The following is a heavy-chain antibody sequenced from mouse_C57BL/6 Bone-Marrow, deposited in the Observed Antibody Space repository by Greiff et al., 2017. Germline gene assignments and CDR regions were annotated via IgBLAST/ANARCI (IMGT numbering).Heavy chain of an antibody. V-gene: IGHV14-4*01. CDR2: IDPENGDT. CDR3: TTWSITTVVAPFDY. J-gene: IGHJ2*01. Sequence: VQLQQSGAELVRPGASVKLSCTASGFNIEDDYMHWVKQRPEQGLEWIGWIDPENGDTEYASKFQGKATITADTSSNTAYLQLSSLTSEDTAVYYCTTWSITTVVAPFDYWGQGTTLTVSS. CDR1: GFNIEDDY. D-gene: IGHD1-1*01.